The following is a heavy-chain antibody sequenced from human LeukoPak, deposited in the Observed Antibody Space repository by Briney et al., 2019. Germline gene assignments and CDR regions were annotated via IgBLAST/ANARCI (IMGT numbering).Heavy chain of an antibody. Sequence: SETLSLTCAVYGGSFSGYYWSWIRQPPGKGLEWIGEFIHSGSTNYNSSLKTRVTISVDTSKNQFSLKLSSVTAADTAVYYCAFRTKPGYSSSWYLSWGQGTLVTVSS. CDR2: FIHSGST. J-gene: IGHJ5*02. CDR3: AFRTKPGYSSSWYLS. V-gene: IGHV4-34*12. CDR1: GGSFSGYY. D-gene: IGHD6-13*01.